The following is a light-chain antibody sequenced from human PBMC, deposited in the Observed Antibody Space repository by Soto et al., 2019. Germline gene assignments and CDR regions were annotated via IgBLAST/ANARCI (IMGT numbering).Light chain of an antibody. J-gene: IGKJ1*01. CDR2: DAS. CDR1: QSISSW. CDR3: QQYNSDVT. Sequence: DIQMTQSPSTLSASVGDRVTITCRASQSISSWLAWYQQKPGKAPKLLIYDASSLESGVPSRFSGSGSGTEFTLTISSLQHDDFATYYCQQYNSDVTFGQGTKVEIK. V-gene: IGKV1-5*01.